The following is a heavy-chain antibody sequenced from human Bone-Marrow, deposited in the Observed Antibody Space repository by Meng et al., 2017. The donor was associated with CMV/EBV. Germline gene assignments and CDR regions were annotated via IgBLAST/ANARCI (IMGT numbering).Heavy chain of an antibody. V-gene: IGHV3-15*01. D-gene: IGHD2-2*01. CDR3: TTVIGQYQRDH. J-gene: IGHJ4*02. CDR1: GITFRNAW. CDR2: VKSKVDGETT. Sequence: PCIASGITFRNAWMSWVRQAPGKGLEWVGRVKSKVDGETTHYGARVKGRFTISRDYSKNTLYLQMNSLKTEDTAFYYCTTVIGQYQRDHWGQGTLVTVSS.